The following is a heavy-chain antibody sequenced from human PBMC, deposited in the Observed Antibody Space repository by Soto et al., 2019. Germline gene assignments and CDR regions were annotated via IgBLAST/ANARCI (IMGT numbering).Heavy chain of an antibody. CDR1: GGTFGDYA. CDR2: IRSKAYSGTS. V-gene: IGHV3-49*03. D-gene: IGHD3-10*01. J-gene: IGHJ4*02. Sequence: GGSLRLSCTASGGTFGDYAMSWFRQAPGKGLEWVGFIRSKAYSGTSEYATSVKGRFTMSRDDSKNIAYLQMNSLKTEDTAVYYCSRDRSGITMIRGVVDYWGQGTLVTVSS. CDR3: SRDRSGITMIRGVVDY.